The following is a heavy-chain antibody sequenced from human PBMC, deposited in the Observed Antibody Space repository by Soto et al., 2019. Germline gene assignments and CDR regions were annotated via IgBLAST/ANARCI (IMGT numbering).Heavy chain of an antibody. CDR1: GFTFDDYA. D-gene: IGHD4-17*01. Sequence: EVQLVESGGGLVQPGRSLRLSCAASGFTFDDYAMHWVRQAPGKGPEWVSGITGNSGSRGYAESVKGRFTISRDNAKNSLYLQMNSLRAEDTAVYYCAKSKGDLEILKTTVTTFWGPFHIWGQGTMVTVSS. CDR2: ITGNSGSR. CDR3: AKSKGDLEILKTTVTTFWGPFHI. V-gene: IGHV3-9*01. J-gene: IGHJ3*02.